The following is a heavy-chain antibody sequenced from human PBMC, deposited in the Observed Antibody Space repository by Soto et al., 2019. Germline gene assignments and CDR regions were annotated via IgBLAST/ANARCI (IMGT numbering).Heavy chain of an antibody. Sequence: GGSLRLSCAASGFTVSSNYMSWVRQAPGKGLEWVSVIYSGGSTYYADSVKGRFTISRDNSKNTLYLQMNSLRAEDTGVYCGAGGPGGVRGDYYYYMDVWGKGTTVTVSS. CDR1: GFTVSSNY. CDR2: IYSGGST. D-gene: IGHD3-10*01. J-gene: IGHJ6*03. CDR3: AGGPGGVRGDYYYYMDV. V-gene: IGHV3-53*01.